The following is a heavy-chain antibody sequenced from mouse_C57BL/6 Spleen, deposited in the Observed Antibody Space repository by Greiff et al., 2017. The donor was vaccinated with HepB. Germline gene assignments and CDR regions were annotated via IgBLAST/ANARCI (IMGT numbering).Heavy chain of an antibody. D-gene: IGHD4-1*01. Sequence: EVKVVESGGDLVKPGGSLKLSCAASGFTFSSYGMSWVRQTPDKRLEWVATISSGGSYTYYPDSVKGRFTISRDNAKNTLYLQMSSLKSEDTAMYYCARENTGTGYFDYWGQGTTLTVSS. V-gene: IGHV5-6*01. CDR3: ARENTGTGYFDY. CDR2: ISSGGSYT. CDR1: GFTFSSYG. J-gene: IGHJ2*01.